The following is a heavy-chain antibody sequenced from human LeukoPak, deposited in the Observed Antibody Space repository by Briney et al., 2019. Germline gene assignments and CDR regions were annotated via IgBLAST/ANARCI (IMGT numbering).Heavy chain of an antibody. CDR3: ARSLLLWFGESQGAFDI. V-gene: IGHV4-30-4*01. J-gene: IGHJ3*02. Sequence: PSETLSLTCTVSGGSISSGDYYWSWIRQPPGKGLEWIGYIYYSGSTYYNPSLKSRVTISVDTSKNQFSLKLSSVTAADTAVYYCARSLLLWFGESQGAFDIWGQGTMVTVSS. CDR1: GGSISSGDYY. CDR2: IYYSGST. D-gene: IGHD3-10*01.